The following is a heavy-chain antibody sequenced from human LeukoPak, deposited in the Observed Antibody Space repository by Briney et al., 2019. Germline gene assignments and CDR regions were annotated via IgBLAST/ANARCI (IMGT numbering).Heavy chain of an antibody. CDR3: ARGNYYGSGSYSYAFDI. CDR1: GFTVSSNY. D-gene: IGHD3-10*01. V-gene: IGHV3-53*01. Sequence: GGSLRLSCAASGFTVSSNYMTWVPQAPGKGLEWVSVIYSGGTTYYADSVKGRFTISRDNSKNTLYLQMNSLRAEDTAVYYCARGNYYGSGSYSYAFDIWGQGTMVTVSS. CDR2: IYSGGTT. J-gene: IGHJ3*02.